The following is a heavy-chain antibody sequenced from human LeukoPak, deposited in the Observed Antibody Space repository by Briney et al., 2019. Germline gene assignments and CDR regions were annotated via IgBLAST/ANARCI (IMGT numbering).Heavy chain of an antibody. V-gene: IGHV3-23*01. J-gene: IGHJ4*02. CDR1: GFTFSSYA. Sequence: PGGSLRLSCAASGFTFSSYAMSWVRQAPGKGLEWVSAISGSGGSTYYADSVKGRFTISRDNSKNTLYLQMNSLRAEDTAVYYCAKDARITIFGVVQFSAIVYFDYWGQGTLVTVSS. D-gene: IGHD3-3*01. CDR3: AKDARITIFGVVQFSAIVYFDY. CDR2: ISGSGGST.